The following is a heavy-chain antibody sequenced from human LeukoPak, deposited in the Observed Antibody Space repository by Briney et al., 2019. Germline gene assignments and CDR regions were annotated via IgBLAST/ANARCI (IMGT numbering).Heavy chain of an antibody. CDR3: ATHSSSWETFDY. J-gene: IGHJ4*02. CDR2: ISAYNGNT. V-gene: IGHV1-18*01. CDR1: GYTFTSYG. D-gene: IGHD6-13*01. Sequence: ASVKVSCKASGYTFTSYGISWVRQAPGQGLEWMGWISAYNGNTNYAQKLQGRVTMTTDTSTSTAYMELRSLRSDDTAVYYCATHSSSWETFDYWGQGTLVTVPS.